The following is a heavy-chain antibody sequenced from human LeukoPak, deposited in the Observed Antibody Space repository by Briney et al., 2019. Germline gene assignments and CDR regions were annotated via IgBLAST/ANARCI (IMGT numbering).Heavy chain of an antibody. J-gene: IGHJ4*02. CDR2: ITSGGGTT. Sequence: GGSLRLSCAASGFTFSNYAMSWVRQAPGKALEWVSAITSGGGTTYYVGSVKGRFTISRDNSKNTLYLQMNSLRAEDTAVYYCARDPPRAAWVFDYWGQGTLVSASS. CDR3: ARDPPRAAWVFDY. D-gene: IGHD6-25*01. CDR1: GFTFSNYA. V-gene: IGHV3-23*01.